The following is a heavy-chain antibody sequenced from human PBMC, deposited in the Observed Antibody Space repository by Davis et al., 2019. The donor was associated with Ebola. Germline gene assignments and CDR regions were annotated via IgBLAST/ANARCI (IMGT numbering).Heavy chain of an antibody. Sequence: PAGSLTLSCAASGFTFSSYWTSWVRQAPGKGLEWVANIKQDGSEKYYVDSVKGRFTISRDNAKNSLYLQMNSLRAEDTAVYYCARRMAGSYPLNLDYWGQGTLVTVSS. CDR2: IKQDGSEK. CDR3: ARRMAGSYPLNLDY. D-gene: IGHD1-26*01. V-gene: IGHV3-7*01. J-gene: IGHJ4*02. CDR1: GFTFSSYW.